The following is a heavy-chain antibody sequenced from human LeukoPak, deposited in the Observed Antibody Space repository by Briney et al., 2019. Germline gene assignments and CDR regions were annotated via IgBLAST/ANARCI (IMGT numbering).Heavy chain of an antibody. D-gene: IGHD5-18*01. Sequence: GGSLRLSCAASGFTFSSYWMHWVRQAPGKGLVWVSRINSDGSSIMYADSVKGRFTISRDNSKNTLYLQMNSLRAEDTAVYYCAKDLEIQLWSPDYWGQGTLVTVSS. J-gene: IGHJ4*02. V-gene: IGHV3-74*03. CDR3: AKDLEIQLWSPDY. CDR2: INSDGSSI. CDR1: GFTFSSYW.